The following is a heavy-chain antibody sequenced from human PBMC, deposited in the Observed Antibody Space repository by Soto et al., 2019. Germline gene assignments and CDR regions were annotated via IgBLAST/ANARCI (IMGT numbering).Heavy chain of an antibody. V-gene: IGHV3-33*01. CDR3: ARALTSRTTGTAFDV. D-gene: IGHD1-1*01. J-gene: IGHJ3*01. CDR1: GFTFNNYG. Sequence: GGSLRLSCAASGFTFNNYGMHWVRQAPAKGLEWVAVIYYDGSNKYYADSVKGRFTISRDNSKNTLYLEMNSLRAEDTAVYCCARALTSRTTGTAFDVWGQGTMVTVSS. CDR2: IYYDGSNK.